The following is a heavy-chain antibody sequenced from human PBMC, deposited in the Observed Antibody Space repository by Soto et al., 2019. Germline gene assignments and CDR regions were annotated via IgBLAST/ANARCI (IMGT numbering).Heavy chain of an antibody. V-gene: IGHV3-30*18. Sequence: PGGSLRLSCAASGFTFSSYGMHWVRQAPGKGLEWVAVISYDGSNKYYADSVKGRFTISRDNSKNTLYLQMNSLRAEDTAVYYCAKEGGYYDSSGHIDYWGQGTLVTVSS. D-gene: IGHD3-22*01. J-gene: IGHJ4*02. CDR3: AKEGGYYDSSGHIDY. CDR2: ISYDGSNK. CDR1: GFTFSSYG.